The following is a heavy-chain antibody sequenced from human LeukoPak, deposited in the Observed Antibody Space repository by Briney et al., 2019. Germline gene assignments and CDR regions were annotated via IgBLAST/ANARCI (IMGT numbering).Heavy chain of an antibody. CDR3: ARGVLWFGELLKGGFDY. Sequence: ASVKVSCKASGCTFTSYDINWVRQATGQGLEWMGWMNPNSGNTGYAQKFQGRVTMTRNTSISTAYMELSSLRSEDTAVYYCARGVLWFGELLKGGFDYWGQGTLVTVSS. V-gene: IGHV1-8*01. CDR2: MNPNSGNT. J-gene: IGHJ4*02. CDR1: GCTFTSYD. D-gene: IGHD3-10*01.